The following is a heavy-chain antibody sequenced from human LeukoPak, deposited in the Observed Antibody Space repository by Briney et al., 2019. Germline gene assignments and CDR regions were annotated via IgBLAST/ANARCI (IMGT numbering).Heavy chain of an antibody. CDR2: INPDNGVT. J-gene: IGHJ5*02. CDR1: GYTFTNFY. D-gene: IGHD2-21*01. Sequence: GASVKVSCKASGYTFTNFYIHWMRQAPGQGLEWMGWINPDNGVTDYAQKFQGRVTMTGDTSISAVYVELSRLRSDDTAVYYCARSDSYTWFDPWGQGTLVTVSS. CDR3: ARSDSYTWFDP. V-gene: IGHV1-2*02.